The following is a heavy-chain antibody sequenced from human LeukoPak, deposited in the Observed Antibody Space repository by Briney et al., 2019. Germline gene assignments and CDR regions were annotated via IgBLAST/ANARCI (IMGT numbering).Heavy chain of an antibody. V-gene: IGHV1-69*13. Sequence: SVKVSCKASGGTFSSYAISWVRQAPGQGLEWMGGIIPIFGTANYAQKFQGRVTITADESTSTAYMELSSLRSEDTAVYYCARDREYCSSTSCYTRGYNWFDPWGQGTLVTVSS. CDR2: IIPIFGTA. D-gene: IGHD2-2*02. CDR3: ARDREYCSSTSCYTRGYNWFDP. CDR1: GGTFSSYA. J-gene: IGHJ5*02.